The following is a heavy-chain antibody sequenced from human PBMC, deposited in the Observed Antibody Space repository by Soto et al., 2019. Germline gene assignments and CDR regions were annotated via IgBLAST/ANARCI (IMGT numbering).Heavy chain of an antibody. J-gene: IGHJ4*02. V-gene: IGHV1-18*04. CDR1: GYTFTGYY. D-gene: IGHD1-26*01. Sequence: ASVKVSCKASGYTFTGYYMHWVRQAPGQGLEWMGWISAYNGNTNYAQKLQGRVTMTTDTSTSTAYMELRSLRSDDTAVYYCARARWELIEYYFDYWGQGTLVTVSS. CDR3: ARARWELIEYYFDY. CDR2: ISAYNGNT.